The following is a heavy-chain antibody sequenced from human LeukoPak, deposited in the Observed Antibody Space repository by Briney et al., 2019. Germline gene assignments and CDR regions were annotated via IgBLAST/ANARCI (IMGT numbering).Heavy chain of an antibody. Sequence: SVKVSCKASGGTFSSYAISWVRQAPGQGLEWMGGIIPIFGTANYAQKFQGRVTITTDESTSTAYMELSSLRSEDTAVYYCAASGADYGDYGNYYYYYYMDVWGKGTTVTVSS. J-gene: IGHJ6*03. CDR2: IIPIFGTA. V-gene: IGHV1-69*05. CDR3: AASGADYGDYGNYYYYYYMDV. CDR1: GGTFSSYA. D-gene: IGHD4-17*01.